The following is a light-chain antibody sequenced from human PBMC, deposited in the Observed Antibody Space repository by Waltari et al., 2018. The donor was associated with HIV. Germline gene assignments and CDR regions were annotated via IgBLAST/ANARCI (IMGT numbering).Light chain of an antibody. CDR3: HQYNSYPLT. J-gene: IGKJ4*01. CDR1: RSISNW. CDR2: MAS. Sequence: DIQMTQSPSALSASVGDTVTITCRASRSISNWLAWYQQKPGKAPKVLIYMASTLENGVPSRFSGSGSGTEFTLTISSLQPEDFATYSCHQYNSYPLTFGGGTRVEIK. V-gene: IGKV1-5*03.